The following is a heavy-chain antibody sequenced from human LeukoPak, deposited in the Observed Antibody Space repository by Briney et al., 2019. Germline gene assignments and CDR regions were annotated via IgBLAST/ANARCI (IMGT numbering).Heavy chain of an antibody. CDR3: AKGGGRPLDDAFDV. V-gene: IGHV3-11*01. CDR1: GFTFSDYY. Sequence: GGSLRLSCAASGFTFSDYYMSWIRQAPGKGLEWVSYIGSSGSTIYYADSVKGRFTNSRDNAKNSLYLQMNSLRVEDTAVYYCAKGGGRPLDDAFDVWGQGTMVTVSS. CDR2: IGSSGSTI. J-gene: IGHJ3*01.